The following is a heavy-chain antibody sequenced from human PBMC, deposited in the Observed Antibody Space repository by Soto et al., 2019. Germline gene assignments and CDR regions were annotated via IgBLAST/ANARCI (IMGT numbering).Heavy chain of an antibody. Sequence: GESLKISCQCSGYSFTSYWIGWVRQMPGKGLEWMGIIYPGDSDTRYSPSFQGQVTISADKSISTAYLQWSSLKAPDTAMYYCARRVRRDGYNCFDYWGQGTLVTVSS. CDR3: ARRVRRDGYNCFDY. CDR1: GYSFTSYW. V-gene: IGHV5-51*01. D-gene: IGHD5-12*01. CDR2: IYPGDSDT. J-gene: IGHJ4*02.